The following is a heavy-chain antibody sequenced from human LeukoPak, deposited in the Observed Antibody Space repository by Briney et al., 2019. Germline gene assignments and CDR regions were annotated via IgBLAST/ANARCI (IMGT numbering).Heavy chain of an antibody. Sequence: SETLSLTCIVSGDSISSSDYYWGWTRQPPGKGLEWIGSIYTSGSTYYNPSLKSRVTISVDASKSQFSLKLTSVTAADTAVYYCARNWNHKYNYFDPWGQGALVTVSS. CDR3: ARNWNHKYNYFDP. V-gene: IGHV4-39*01. D-gene: IGHD1-14*01. CDR2: IYTSGST. J-gene: IGHJ5*02. CDR1: GDSISSSDYY.